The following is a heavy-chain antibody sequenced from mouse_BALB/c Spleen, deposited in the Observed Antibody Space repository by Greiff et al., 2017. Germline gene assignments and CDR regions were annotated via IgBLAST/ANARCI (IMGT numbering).Heavy chain of an antibody. D-gene: IGHD1-1*01. Sequence: EVMLVESGGGLVKPGGSLKLSCAASGFTFSDYYMYWVRQTPEKRLEWVATISDGGSYTYYPDSVKGRFTISRDNAKNNLYLQMSSLKSEDTAMYYCARAGVYYGSSWFAYWGQGTLVTVSA. CDR3: ARAGVYYGSSWFAY. V-gene: IGHV5-4*02. J-gene: IGHJ3*01. CDR1: GFTFSDYY. CDR2: ISDGGSYT.